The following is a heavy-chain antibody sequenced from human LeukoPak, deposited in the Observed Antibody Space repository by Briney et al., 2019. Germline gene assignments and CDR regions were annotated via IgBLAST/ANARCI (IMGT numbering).Heavy chain of an antibody. Sequence: SETLSLTRTVSGYSISNGYYWGWIRQPPGKGLEWIGNIYHSGSTYYNPSLKSRVTISVDTSKNQFSLKLSSVTAADTAVYYCARELLSGDPSIGNWGQGTLVTVSS. CDR2: IYHSGST. J-gene: IGHJ4*02. D-gene: IGHD7-27*01. CDR3: ARELLSGDPSIGN. CDR1: GYSISNGYY. V-gene: IGHV4-38-2*02.